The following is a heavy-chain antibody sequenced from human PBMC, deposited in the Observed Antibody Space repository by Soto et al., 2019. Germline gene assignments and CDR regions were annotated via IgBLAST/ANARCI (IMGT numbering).Heavy chain of an antibody. D-gene: IGHD6-13*01. Sequence: QVQLVESGGGVVQPGRCLRLSCAASGYTVSSYGMHGVRQAPGKGLEWVAVIWYDGSNKYYADSVKGRFTISRDNSKNTLYLQMNSLRAEDTAVYYCARDEGSCIDYWGQGTLVTVSS. CDR1: GYTVSSYG. CDR2: IWYDGSNK. V-gene: IGHV3-33*01. CDR3: ARDEGSCIDY. J-gene: IGHJ4*02.